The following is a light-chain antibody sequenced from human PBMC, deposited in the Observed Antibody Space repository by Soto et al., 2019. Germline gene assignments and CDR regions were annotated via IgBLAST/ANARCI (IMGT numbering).Light chain of an antibody. CDR2: GAS. Sequence: EIVMTQSPDTLSVSPGERAALSCRTSQSVSRDLAWYQQKPGQAPRLLIYGASTRATGIPARFSGSGSGTKFTLTISSLQSEDFAVYYCHQYSNWPPYTFGQGTKLEI. V-gene: IGKV3D-15*01. CDR1: QSVSRD. CDR3: HQYSNWPPYT. J-gene: IGKJ2*01.